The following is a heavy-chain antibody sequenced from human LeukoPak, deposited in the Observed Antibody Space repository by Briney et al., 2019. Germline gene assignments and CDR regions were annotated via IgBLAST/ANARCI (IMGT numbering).Heavy chain of an antibody. J-gene: IGHJ4*02. Sequence: SGGSLRLSCAASGSTLSSYAMSWVRQAPGKGLEWVSAISGSGGSTYYADSVKGRFTISRDNSKNTLYLQMNSLRAEDTAVYYCAKVAGSGSYYNLYYFDYWGQGTLVTVSS. D-gene: IGHD3-10*01. CDR3: AKVAGSGSYYNLYYFDY. V-gene: IGHV3-23*01. CDR2: ISGSGGST. CDR1: GSTLSSYA.